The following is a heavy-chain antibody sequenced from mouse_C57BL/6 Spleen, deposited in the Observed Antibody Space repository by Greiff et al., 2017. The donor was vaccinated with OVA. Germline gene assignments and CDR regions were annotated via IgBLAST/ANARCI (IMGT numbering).Heavy chain of an antibody. CDR1: GFTFSDYG. CDR3: ARRYYGSHYYAMDD. J-gene: IGHJ4*01. Sequence: EVQGVESGGGLVKPGGSLKLSCAASGFTFSDYGMHWVRQAPEKGLEWVAYISSGSSTIYYADTVKGRFTISRDNAKNTLFLQMTSLRSEGTAMYYCARRYYGSHYYAMDDWGQGTSVTVSS. D-gene: IGHD1-1*01. V-gene: IGHV5-17*01. CDR2: ISSGSSTI.